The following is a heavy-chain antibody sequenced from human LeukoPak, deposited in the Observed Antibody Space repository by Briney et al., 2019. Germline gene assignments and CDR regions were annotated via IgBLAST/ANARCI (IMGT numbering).Heavy chain of an antibody. CDR2: IRYAGSNK. J-gene: IGHJ4*02. D-gene: IGHD4-17*01. V-gene: IGHV3-30*02. CDR1: GVTFSTYG. Sequence: GGSLRLSCAASGVTFSTYGMHWVRQAPREGVEWVAFIRYAGSNKYYADSAKGRFTISRDNSTNTLFLQLNSLRAEDTSVYYCAKTAGNYGDYSPFDYWGPGTLVTVSS. CDR3: AKTAGNYGDYSPFDY.